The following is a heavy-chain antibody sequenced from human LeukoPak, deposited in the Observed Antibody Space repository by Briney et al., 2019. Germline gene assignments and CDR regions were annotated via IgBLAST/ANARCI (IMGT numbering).Heavy chain of an antibody. CDR3: ARERAYSYGSFDY. J-gene: IGHJ4*02. V-gene: IGHV3-21*04. D-gene: IGHD5-18*01. CDR2: ISSSSSYI. Sequence: GGSLRLSCAASGFTFSSYSMNWVRQAPGKGLEWVSSISSSSSYIYYADSVKGRFTISRDNAKNSLYLQMNSLRAEDTAVYYCARERAYSYGSFDYWGQGTLSPSPQ. CDR1: GFTFSSYS.